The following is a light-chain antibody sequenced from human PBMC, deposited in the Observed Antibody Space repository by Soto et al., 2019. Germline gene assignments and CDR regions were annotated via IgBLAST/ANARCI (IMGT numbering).Light chain of an antibody. Sequence: EIVLTQSPGTLSLSPGERATLSCRASQSVSSSYLAWYQQKPGQAPRPLIYGASSRATGIPDRFSGSGSGTDFTLTISRLEPEDFAVYYCQQYDSSPKTFGRGTKVDIK. CDR2: GAS. J-gene: IGKJ1*01. CDR3: QQYDSSPKT. CDR1: QSVSSSY. V-gene: IGKV3-20*01.